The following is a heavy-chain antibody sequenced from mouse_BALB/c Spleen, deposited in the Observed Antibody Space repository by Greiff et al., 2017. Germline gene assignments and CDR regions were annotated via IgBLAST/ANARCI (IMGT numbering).Heavy chain of an antibody. CDR2: INSNGGST. V-gene: IGHV5-6-3*01. CDR1: GFTFSSYG. D-gene: IGHD1-1*01. J-gene: IGHJ1*01. Sequence: EVMLVESGGGLVQPGGSLKLSCAASGFTFSSYGMSWVRQTPDKRLELVATINSNGGSTYYPDSVKGRFTISRDNAKNTLYLQMSSLKSEDTAMCYCARDNYGPWYFDVWGAGTTVTVSS. CDR3: ARDNYGPWYFDV.